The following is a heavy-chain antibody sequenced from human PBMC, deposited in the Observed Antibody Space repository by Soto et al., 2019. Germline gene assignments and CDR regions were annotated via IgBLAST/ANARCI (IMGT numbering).Heavy chain of an antibody. V-gene: IGHV4-4*07. J-gene: IGHJ6*02. Sequence: PSETLSLTCTVSGGSINGHYWTWIRQPAGKGLEWIGRIYSTGSTNYNPSLESRVTMSVDTSKNQFSLKLRSVTAADTAVYFGARENDYYFNAMDVWGQGTTVTVSS. CDR3: ARENDYYFNAMDV. CDR2: IYSTGST. CDR1: GGSINGHY.